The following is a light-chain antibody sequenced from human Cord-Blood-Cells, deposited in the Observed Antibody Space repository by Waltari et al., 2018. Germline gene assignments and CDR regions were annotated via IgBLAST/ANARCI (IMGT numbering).Light chain of an antibody. CDR3: SSYTSSSTPV. Sequence: QSALTQPASVSGSPGQSITISCTGTSSAVGGYHYAPWYQQHPGKAPKLMIYDVSNRPSGVSNRFSGSKSGNTASLTISGLQAEDEADYYCSSYTSSSTPVFGGGTKLTVL. CDR1: SSAVGGYHY. J-gene: IGLJ3*02. CDR2: DVS. V-gene: IGLV2-14*03.